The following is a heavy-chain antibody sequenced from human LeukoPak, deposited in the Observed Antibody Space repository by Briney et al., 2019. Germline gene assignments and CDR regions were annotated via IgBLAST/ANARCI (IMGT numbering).Heavy chain of an antibody. CDR1: GGSISSGTHY. Sequence: SETLSLTCAVSGGSISSGTHYSNWIRQHPGQGLEWIGHIYNTGSAYYNPSLMSRVSISIDTSENQFSLKLSSVTAADTAVYYCASTHCASPSCYSYYYSGLDVWGQGTTVIVSS. J-gene: IGHJ6*02. V-gene: IGHV4-31*11. CDR2: IYNTGSA. D-gene: IGHD2-2*01. CDR3: ASTHCASPSCYSYYYSGLDV.